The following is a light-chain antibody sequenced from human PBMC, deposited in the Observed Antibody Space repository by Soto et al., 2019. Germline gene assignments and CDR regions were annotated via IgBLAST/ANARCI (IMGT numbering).Light chain of an antibody. CDR3: QEYNNWPSIT. J-gene: IGKJ5*01. CDR1: QSVSSN. Sequence: EIVMTQSPATLSVSPGERATLSCRASQSVSSNLAWYQQKPGQAPRLLIHGASTRATGIPANFSGSGSGTEFTLTISSLPSEDFAVYYCQEYNNWPSITFGQGTRLEIK. V-gene: IGKV3-15*01. CDR2: GAS.